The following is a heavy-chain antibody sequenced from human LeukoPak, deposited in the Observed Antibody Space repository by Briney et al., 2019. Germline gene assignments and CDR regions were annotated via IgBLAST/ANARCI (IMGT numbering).Heavy chain of an antibody. CDR1: GYSISSGYY. CDR3: AKHYMGSSYNHGLDC. D-gene: IGHD3-10*01. Sequence: SETLSLTCTVSGYSISSGYYWGWIRQPPGKGLEWIGSIYHSGSTYYNPSLKSRVTISVDTSKNQFSLKLSSGTAADTALYYCAKHYMGSSYNHGLDCWGQGTLVTVSS. CDR2: IYHSGST. J-gene: IGHJ4*02. V-gene: IGHV4-38-2*02.